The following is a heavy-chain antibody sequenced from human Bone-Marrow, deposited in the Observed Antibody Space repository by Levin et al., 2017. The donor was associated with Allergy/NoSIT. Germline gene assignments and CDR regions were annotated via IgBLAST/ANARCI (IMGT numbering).Heavy chain of an antibody. D-gene: IGHD3-9*01. V-gene: IGHV1-18*01. CDR2: ISAYNGNT. CDR3: ARALRDGRLRYFDLDY. J-gene: IGHJ4*02. CDR1: GYTFTSYG. Sequence: ASVKVSCKASGYTFTSYGISWVRQAPGQGLEWMGWISAYNGNTNYAQKLQGRVTMTTDTSTSTAYMELRSLRSDDTAVYYCARALRDGRLRYFDLDYWGQGTLVTVSS.